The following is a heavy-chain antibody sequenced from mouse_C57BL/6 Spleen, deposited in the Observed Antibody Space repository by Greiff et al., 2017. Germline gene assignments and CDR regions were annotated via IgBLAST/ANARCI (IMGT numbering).Heavy chain of an antibody. CDR3: ASYYYGSSPYAMDY. Sequence: QVQLQQPGAELVKPGASVKLSCKASGYTFTSYWMQWVKQRPGQGLEWIGEIDPSDSYTTYNQKFKGKATLTVDTSSSTAYMQLSSLTSEDSAVYYCASYYYGSSPYAMDYWGQGTSVTVSS. CDR1: GYTFTSYW. V-gene: IGHV1-50*01. CDR2: IDPSDSYT. J-gene: IGHJ4*01. D-gene: IGHD1-1*01.